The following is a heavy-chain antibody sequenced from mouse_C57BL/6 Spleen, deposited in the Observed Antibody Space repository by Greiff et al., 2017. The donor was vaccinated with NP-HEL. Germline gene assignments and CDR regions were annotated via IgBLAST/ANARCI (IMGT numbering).Heavy chain of an antibody. CDR3: ARGIYYDPMDY. D-gene: IGHD2-4*01. V-gene: IGHV1-66*01. J-gene: IGHJ4*01. CDR2: IYPGSGNT. Sequence: QVQLQQSGPELVKPGASVKISCKASGYSFTSYYIHWVKQRPGQGLEWIGWIYPGSGNTKYNEKFKGKATLTADTSSSTAYMQLSSLTSEDSAVYYCARGIYYDPMDYWGQGTSVTVSS. CDR1: GYSFTSYY.